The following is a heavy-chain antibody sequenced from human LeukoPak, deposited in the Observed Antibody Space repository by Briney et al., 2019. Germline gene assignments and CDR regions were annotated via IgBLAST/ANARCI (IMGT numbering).Heavy chain of an antibody. D-gene: IGHD2-21*02. CDR2: ISGSGGST. CDR1: GFTFSSYS. CDR3: AKDVKVVVTEAFDI. J-gene: IGHJ3*02. Sequence: GGSLRLSCAASGFTFSSYSMNWVRQAPGKGLEWVSAISGSGGSTYYADSVKGRFTISRDNSKNTLCLQMNSLRAEDTAVYYCAKDVKVVVTEAFDIWGQGTMVTVSS. V-gene: IGHV3-23*01.